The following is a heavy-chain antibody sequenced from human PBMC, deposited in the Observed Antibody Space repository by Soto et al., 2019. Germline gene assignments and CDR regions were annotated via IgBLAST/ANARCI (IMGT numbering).Heavy chain of an antibody. Sequence: QLQLQESGPGVVKPSETLSLTCTVSGDSIDRSNYYWDWIRQPPGKGLEWIGTTYYNGNAYYNPPLKSRVTMSVDTSKNQFSLKLISVTAADTAVYYCARHFVAVVIKGWGYWGQGALVTVSS. CDR3: ARHFVAVVIKGWGY. V-gene: IGHV4-39*01. J-gene: IGHJ4*02. CDR2: TYYNGNA. CDR1: GDSIDRSNYY. D-gene: IGHD3-22*01.